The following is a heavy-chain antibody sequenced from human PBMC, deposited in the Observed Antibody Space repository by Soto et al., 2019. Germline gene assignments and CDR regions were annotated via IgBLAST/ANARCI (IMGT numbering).Heavy chain of an antibody. D-gene: IGHD5-12*01. CDR2: IKQDGSEK. Sequence: GGSLRLSCAASGFTFSSYWMSWVRQAPGKGLEWVANIKQDGSEKYYVDSVKGRFTISRENAKNSLYLQMNSLRAEDTAVYYCARDCGYDAFDIWGQGTMVTVSS. CDR3: ARDCGYDAFDI. J-gene: IGHJ3*02. CDR1: GFTFSSYW. V-gene: IGHV3-7*01.